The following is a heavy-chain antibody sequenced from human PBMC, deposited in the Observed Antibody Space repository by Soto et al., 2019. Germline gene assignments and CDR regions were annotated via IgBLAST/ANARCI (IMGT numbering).Heavy chain of an antibody. V-gene: IGHV3-11*01. CDR3: VSGGQVEY. D-gene: IGHD2-15*01. CDR2: ISNTGTTK. CDR1: GLICSEYY. J-gene: IGHJ4*02. Sequence: QVQLVESGGGLVKPGGSLRLSCAVSGLICSEYYMTWVRQAPEKGLEWISYISNTGTTKYYADSVQGRFTIYRDNANNSLHLPMDILRGEDTAVYYGVSGGQVEYWGQGTVVTVSS.